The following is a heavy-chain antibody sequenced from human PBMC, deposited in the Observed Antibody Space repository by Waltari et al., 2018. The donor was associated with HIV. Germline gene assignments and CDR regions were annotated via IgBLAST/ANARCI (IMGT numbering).Heavy chain of an antibody. Sequence: EVQLVESGGGLVKPGGSLRLSCATSGFTFSSYSMNWVRQAPGKGLEWVSSISGSPSYIYYADSVNGRFTISRDNAKNSLYLQMNSLRAEDTAVYYCARDPGGNYDSFAFDIWGQGTMVTVSS. CDR2: ISGSPSYI. V-gene: IGHV3-21*01. J-gene: IGHJ3*02. CDR3: ARDPGGNYDSFAFDI. CDR1: GFTFSSYS. D-gene: IGHD3-22*01.